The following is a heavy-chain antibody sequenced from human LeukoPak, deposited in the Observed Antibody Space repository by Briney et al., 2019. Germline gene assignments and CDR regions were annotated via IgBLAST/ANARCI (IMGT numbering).Heavy chain of an antibody. D-gene: IGHD3-22*01. Sequence: PSETLSLTCAVYGGSFCGYYWSWIRQPPGKRLEWIGRVNHGGSTNYNPSLKSRVTLSVDTSKHQFSLDLTSVTDADAALYYSARGTYDSSGYYFYFDYWAQGILVTVSS. CDR3: ARGTYDSSGYYFYFDY. V-gene: IGHV4-34*01. CDR2: VNHGGST. J-gene: IGHJ4*02. CDR1: GGSFCGYY.